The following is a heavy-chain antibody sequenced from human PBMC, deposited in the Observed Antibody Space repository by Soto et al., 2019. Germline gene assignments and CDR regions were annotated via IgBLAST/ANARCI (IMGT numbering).Heavy chain of an antibody. J-gene: IGHJ5*02. CDR2: ISYDGSNK. CDR3: AKGVTMVRGLIMDWFDP. D-gene: IGHD3-10*01. Sequence: QVQLVESGGGVVQPGRSLGLSCAASGFTFSSYGMHWVRQAPGKGLEWVAVISYDGSNKYYADSVKGRFTISRDNSKNTLYLQMNSLRAEDTAVYYCAKGVTMVRGLIMDWFDPWGQGTLVTVSS. V-gene: IGHV3-30*18. CDR1: GFTFSSYG.